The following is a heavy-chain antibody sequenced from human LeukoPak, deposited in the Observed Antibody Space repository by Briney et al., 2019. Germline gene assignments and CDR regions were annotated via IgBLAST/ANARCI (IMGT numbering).Heavy chain of an antibody. V-gene: IGHV6-1*01. J-gene: IGHJ4*02. CDR1: GDSVSSNSAA. CDR2: TYYRSRWYN. Sequence: SQTLSLTCAISGDSVSSNSAAWPWLRRSPSRGLEWLGRTYYRSRWYNDYAVFVKSRITINPDTSKNQFSLHLNSVPPEDTAVYYCARTQYCSSSTSCYFGYFDYWGQGTLVTVSS. D-gene: IGHD2-2*01. CDR3: ARTQYCSSSTSCYFGYFDY.